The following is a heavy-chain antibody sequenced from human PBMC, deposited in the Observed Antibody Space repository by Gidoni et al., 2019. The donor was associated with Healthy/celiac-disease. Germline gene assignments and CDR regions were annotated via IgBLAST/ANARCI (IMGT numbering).Heavy chain of an antibody. D-gene: IGHD3-3*01. V-gene: IGHV3-21*01. CDR3: ARGGGEYDFWSGYYTFYYYGMDV. CDR2: IRSSSSYE. Sequence: EVQLVESGGGLVKPGGSLRLSCAASGFTFSSYSMNWVRQAPGKGLAWVSSIRSSSSYEYNADSVKGRFTISRDNAKNSLYLQMNSLRAEDTAVYYCARGGGEYDFWSGYYTFYYYGMDVWGQGTTVTVSS. CDR1: GFTFSSYS. J-gene: IGHJ6*02.